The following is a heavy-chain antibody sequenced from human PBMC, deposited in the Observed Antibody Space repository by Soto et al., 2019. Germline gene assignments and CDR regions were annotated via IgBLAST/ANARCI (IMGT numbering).Heavy chain of an antibody. Sequence: GASVKVSCKASGYTFTSYGISWVRQAPGQGLEWMGWISAYNGNTNYAQKHQGRVSMTTDTSTSIAYMELRSLRSDDTAVYYCARENGEIRSGWFEFDYWGQGTLVTVSS. CDR3: ARENGEIRSGWFEFDY. CDR1: GYTFTSYG. D-gene: IGHD6-19*01. J-gene: IGHJ4*02. CDR2: ISAYNGNT. V-gene: IGHV1-18*01.